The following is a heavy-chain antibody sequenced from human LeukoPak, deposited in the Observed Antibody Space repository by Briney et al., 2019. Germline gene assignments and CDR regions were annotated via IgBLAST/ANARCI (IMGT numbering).Heavy chain of an antibody. CDR2: IKQDGSEK. Sequence: PGGSLRLSCAASGFTFSSYWMSWVRQAPGKGLEWVANIKQDGSEKYYVDSVKGRFTISRDNAKNSLYLQMNSLRAEDTAVYYCARDPFHCTGGSPCDYGGQGTLVTVSS. J-gene: IGHJ4*02. CDR1: GFTFSSYW. V-gene: IGHV3-7*01. CDR3: ARDPFHCTGGSPCDY. D-gene: IGHD2-8*02.